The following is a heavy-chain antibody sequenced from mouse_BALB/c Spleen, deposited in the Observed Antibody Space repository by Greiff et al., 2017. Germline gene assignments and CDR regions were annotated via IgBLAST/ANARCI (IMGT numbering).Heavy chain of an antibody. CDR1: GYTFTSYW. D-gene: IGHD1-1*01. V-gene: IGHV1-69*02. J-gene: IGHJ2*01. CDR2: IDPSDSYT. Sequence: QVQLQQSGAELVKPGASVKLSCKASGYTFTSYWMHWVKQRPGQGLEWIGEIDPSDSYTNYNQKFKGKATLTVDKSSSTAYMQLSSLTSEDSAVYYCARGSNYGSSPWGQGTTLTVSS. CDR3: ARGSNYGSSP.